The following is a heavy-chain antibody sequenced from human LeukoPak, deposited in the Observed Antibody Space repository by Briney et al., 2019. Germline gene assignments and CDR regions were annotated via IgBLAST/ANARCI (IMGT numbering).Heavy chain of an antibody. Sequence: ASVKVSCKASGYTFTSYGISWVRQAPGQGLEWMGWISAYNGNTNYAQKLQGRVTMTTDTSTSTAYMELRSLRSDDTAVYYCAGALVVVVPAAHPGDYWGQGTLVTVSS. J-gene: IGHJ4*02. V-gene: IGHV1-18*01. CDR1: GYTFTSYG. CDR2: ISAYNGNT. D-gene: IGHD2-2*01. CDR3: AGALVVVVPAAHPGDY.